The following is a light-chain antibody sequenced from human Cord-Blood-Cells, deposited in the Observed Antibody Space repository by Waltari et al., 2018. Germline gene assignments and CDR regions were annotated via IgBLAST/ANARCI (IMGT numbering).Light chain of an antibody. V-gene: IGLV2-11*01. J-gene: IGLJ3*02. Sequence: QSALTQPRSVSGSPGQSVTISCTGTSSYVGGYNYVSWYQQHPGKAPKLMIYDVSKRPSGVPDRFSGSKSGNTASLPISGLQAEDEADYYCCSYAGSYNWVFGGGTKLTVL. CDR3: CSYAGSYNWV. CDR1: SSYVGGYNY. CDR2: DVS.